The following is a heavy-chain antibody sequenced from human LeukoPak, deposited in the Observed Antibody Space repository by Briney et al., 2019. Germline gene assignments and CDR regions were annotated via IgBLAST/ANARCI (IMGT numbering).Heavy chain of an antibody. CDR1: GGSISRGSYY. V-gene: IGHV4-61*02. CDR3: ARGDIVVVPAASNWFDP. J-gene: IGHJ5*02. CDR2: SHNSGST. Sequence: PSETLSLTCIVSGGSISRGSYYWNWIRQPAGKGLEWMGRSHNSGSTNYNPSLKSRVTISVDTSKNQFSLNLSSVTAADTAVYYCARGDIVVVPAASNWFDPWGQGTLVTVSS. D-gene: IGHD2-2*01.